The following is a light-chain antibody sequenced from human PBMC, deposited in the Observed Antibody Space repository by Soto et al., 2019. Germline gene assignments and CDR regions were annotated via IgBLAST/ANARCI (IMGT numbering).Light chain of an antibody. CDR2: SND. Sequence: QSVLTQPPSASGTPGQRVSISCSGGSSNIGTNTVNWYQHLPGTAPKLLIFSNDERPSGVPDRFSGSKSGTSASLAISGLQSDDEADYYCASWDDSLNTLVFGGGTKLTVL. V-gene: IGLV1-44*01. CDR1: SSNIGTNT. CDR3: ASWDDSLNTLV. J-gene: IGLJ2*01.